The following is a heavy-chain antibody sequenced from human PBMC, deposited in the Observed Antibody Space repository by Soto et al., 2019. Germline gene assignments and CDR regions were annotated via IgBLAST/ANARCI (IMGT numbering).Heavy chain of an antibody. CDR3: ARSPDYYDSSGYYYGAFDI. CDR1: GGTSSSYD. J-gene: IGHJ3*02. V-gene: IGHV4-59*01. D-gene: IGHD3-22*01. CDR2: IYYSGST. Sequence: SETLSLTCSVAGGTSSSYDCSWIRQRPGKGVEWIGYIYYSGSTNYNPSLKSRVTISVDTSKNQFSLKLSSVTAADTAVYYRARSPDYYDSSGYYYGAFDIWGQGTMVKVSS.